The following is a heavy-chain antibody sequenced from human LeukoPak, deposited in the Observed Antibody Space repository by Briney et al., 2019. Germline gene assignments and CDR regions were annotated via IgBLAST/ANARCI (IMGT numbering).Heavy chain of an antibody. J-gene: IGHJ4*02. CDR3: ARSYDSSGYYSGVFDY. CDR2: ISGSGGST. CDR1: GLILNDHA. V-gene: IGHV3-23*01. Sequence: GGSLRLSCVGSGLILNDHAMHWVRQVPGKGLEWVSAISGSGGSTYYADSVKGRFTISRDNAKNTLYLQMNSLRAEDTAVYYCARSYDSSGYYSGVFDYWGQGTLVTVSS. D-gene: IGHD3-22*01.